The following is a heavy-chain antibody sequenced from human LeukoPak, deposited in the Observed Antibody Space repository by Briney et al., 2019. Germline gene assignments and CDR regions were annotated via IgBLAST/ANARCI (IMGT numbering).Heavy chain of an antibody. J-gene: IGHJ5*02. D-gene: IGHD4-17*01. CDR3: ARASDYDDYVRWFDP. Sequence: ASVKVSCKASGYTFTSYGISWVRQAPGQGLEWMGWISAYNGNTNYAQKLQGRVTMTTDTSTSTAYMELRSLRSDDTAVYYCARASDYDDYVRWFDPWGQGTLVTVSS. CDR2: ISAYNGNT. V-gene: IGHV1-18*01. CDR1: GYTFTSYG.